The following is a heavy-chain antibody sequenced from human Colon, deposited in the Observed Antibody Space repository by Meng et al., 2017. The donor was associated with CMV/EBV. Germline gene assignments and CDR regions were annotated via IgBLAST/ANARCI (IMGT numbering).Heavy chain of an antibody. Sequence: SQTLSLTCTVSGGSISSSSYYWGWIRQPPGTGLEWIGSFYYSGTTYYNPSLESRVTISIDLSKNQFSLKLKNLTVADTAVYYCARDNPILAPVWGQGTLVTVSS. J-gene: IGHJ4*02. D-gene: IGHD2-15*01. CDR2: FYYSGTT. V-gene: IGHV4-39*07. CDR1: GGSISSSSYY. CDR3: ARDNPILAPV.